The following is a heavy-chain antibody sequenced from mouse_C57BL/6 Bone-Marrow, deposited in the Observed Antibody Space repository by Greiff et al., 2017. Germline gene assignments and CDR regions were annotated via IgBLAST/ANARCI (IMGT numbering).Heavy chain of an antibody. CDR2: ISSGGSYT. CDR3: ARPYSNYLAY. J-gene: IGHJ3*01. D-gene: IGHD2-5*01. CDR1: GFTFSSYG. Sequence: EVMLVESGGDLVKPGGSLKLSCAASGFTFSSYGMSWVRQTPDKRLEWVATISSGGSYTYYPDSVKGRFTISRDNAKNTLYLQMSSLKSEDTAMYYCARPYSNYLAYWGQGTLVTVSA. V-gene: IGHV5-6*02.